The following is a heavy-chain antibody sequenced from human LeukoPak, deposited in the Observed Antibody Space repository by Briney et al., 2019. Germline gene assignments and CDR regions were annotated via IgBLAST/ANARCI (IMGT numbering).Heavy chain of an antibody. CDR1: GFIFSSYS. V-gene: IGHV3-21*01. CDR3: ARDLLDDYSLDY. CDR2: ISSSSSFI. D-gene: IGHD3-16*01. Sequence: GGSLRLSCAASGFIFSSYSMNWVRQAPGKGLEWVSSISSSSSFIYYADSVKGRFTISRDNAKNSLYLQMNSLRAEDTAVYYCARDLLDDYSLDYWGQGNLVTVSS. J-gene: IGHJ4*02.